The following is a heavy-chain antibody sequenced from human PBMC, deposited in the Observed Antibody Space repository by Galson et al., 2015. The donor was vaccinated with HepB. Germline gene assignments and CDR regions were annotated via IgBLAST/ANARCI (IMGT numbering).Heavy chain of an antibody. Sequence: SLRVSCAASGFIFRDSWMHWVRQAPGQGLVWVACINFDGGTTNYADSVQGRFTTARENAVNTLYLQMNSLRAEDTGVYYCVRELAFGCGSYARWAQGTLVTVSS. CDR3: VRELAFGCGSYAR. D-gene: IGHD3-16*01. CDR1: GFIFRDSW. CDR2: INFDGGTT. J-gene: IGHJ4*02. V-gene: IGHV3-74*01.